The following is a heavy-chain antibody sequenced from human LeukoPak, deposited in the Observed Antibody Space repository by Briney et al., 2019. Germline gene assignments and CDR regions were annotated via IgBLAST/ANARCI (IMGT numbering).Heavy chain of an antibody. CDR3: ARGDGYNFFDY. D-gene: IGHD5-24*01. CDR2: FYVGGAT. J-gene: IGHJ4*02. V-gene: IGHV3-53*01. CDR1: GXSVTNNY. Sequence: GGSLRLSCAVSGXSVTNNYMSWVRQAPGKGLEWVSVFYVGGATYYADSVKGRFTISRDNSENTLYLQMKSLRAEDTAVYYCARGDGYNFFDYWGQGTLVTVSS.